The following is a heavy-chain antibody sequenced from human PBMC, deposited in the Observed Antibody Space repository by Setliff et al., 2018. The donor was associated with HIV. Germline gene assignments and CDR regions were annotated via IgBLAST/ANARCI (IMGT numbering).Heavy chain of an antibody. D-gene: IGHD6-13*01. CDR2: IYYSGST. Sequence: SETLSLTCTVSGGSISSYYWSWIRQPPGKGLEWIGYIYYSGSTNYNPSLKSRVTISVDTSKNQFSLKLSSVTAADTAVYYCARAAYGSSWYVGTKDYYYYYMDVWGKGTTVTVS. V-gene: IGHV4-59*01. CDR3: ARAAYGSSWYVGTKDYYYYYMDV. CDR1: GGSISSYY. J-gene: IGHJ6*03.